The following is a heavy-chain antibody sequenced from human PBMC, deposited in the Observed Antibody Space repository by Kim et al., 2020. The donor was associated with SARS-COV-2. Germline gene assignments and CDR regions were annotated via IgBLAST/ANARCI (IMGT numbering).Heavy chain of an antibody. Sequence: ADAVKGRVTISRDNSKNTLYLQMNRLRAEDTAVYYCAKDGSGWPVDAFDIWGQGTMVTVSS. D-gene: IGHD6-19*01. V-gene: IGHV3-30*02. J-gene: IGHJ3*02. CDR3: AKDGSGWPVDAFDI.